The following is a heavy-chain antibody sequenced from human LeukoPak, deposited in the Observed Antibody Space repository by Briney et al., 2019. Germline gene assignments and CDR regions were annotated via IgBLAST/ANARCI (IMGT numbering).Heavy chain of an antibody. J-gene: IGHJ2*01. Sequence: PSETLSLTCTVSGGSIRSSSYYWGWIRQPPGKGLEWIGTIDYSGGTYYNPSLKSRVTISVDTSKNQFSLKVRSVTAADTAVYYCARQPNYYGSGSYERWYFDLWGRGTLVTVSS. V-gene: IGHV4-39*01. D-gene: IGHD3-10*01. CDR3: ARQPNYYGSGSYERWYFDL. CDR1: GGSIRSSSYY. CDR2: IDYSGGT.